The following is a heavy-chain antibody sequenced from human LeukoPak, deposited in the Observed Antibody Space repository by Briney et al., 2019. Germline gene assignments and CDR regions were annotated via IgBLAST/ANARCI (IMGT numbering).Heavy chain of an antibody. Sequence: ASVKVSCKASGYTFTDYDINWVRQATGQGLEWMGWMNPNTGNTDYAQKFQGRVTMTRDTSISTAYMELSGLRSDDTAIYYCAGGWEPYDYWFDPWGQGTLVIVSS. J-gene: IGHJ5*02. V-gene: IGHV1-8*01. D-gene: IGHD5-12*01. CDR3: AGGWEPYDYWFDP. CDR2: MNPNTGNT. CDR1: GYTFTDYD.